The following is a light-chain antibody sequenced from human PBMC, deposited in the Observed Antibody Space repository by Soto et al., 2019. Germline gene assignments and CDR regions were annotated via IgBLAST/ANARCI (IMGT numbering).Light chain of an antibody. J-gene: IGKJ4*01. Sequence: AIQMTQSPSSLSASVGDRVTITCRASQGIGNDLGWYQRKPGRAPNLLIYAASTLQSGVPSRFSGSGSDTDFTLTFSSLQPEDFATYFCLQDFNYPLTFGGGTKVEIK. CDR3: LQDFNYPLT. V-gene: IGKV1-6*02. CDR2: AAS. CDR1: QGIGND.